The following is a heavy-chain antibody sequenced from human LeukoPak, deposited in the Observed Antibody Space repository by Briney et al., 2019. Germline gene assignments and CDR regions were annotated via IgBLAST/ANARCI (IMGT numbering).Heavy chain of an antibody. V-gene: IGHV3-48*01. CDR1: GFTFSSYG. Sequence: GGSLRLSCAASGFTFSSYGMTWVRQAPGKGLEWVSYISSSSSTIYYADSVKGRFTISRDNAKNSLYLQMNSLRAEDTAVYYCTSHERYYYYYMDVWGKGTTVTISS. J-gene: IGHJ6*03. CDR2: ISSSSSTI. CDR3: TSHERYYYYYMDV.